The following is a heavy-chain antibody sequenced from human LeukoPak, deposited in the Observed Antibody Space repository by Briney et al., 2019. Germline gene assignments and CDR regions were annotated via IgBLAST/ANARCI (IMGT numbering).Heavy chain of an antibody. CDR1: GFTFSSYS. V-gene: IGHV3-21*01. CDR3: ARVDYYDSSGPY. CDR2: ISSSSSYI. J-gene: IGHJ4*02. D-gene: IGHD3-22*01. Sequence: GGSLRLPCAASGFTFSSYSMNWVRQAPGKGLEWVSSISSSSSYIYYADSVKGRFTISRDNAKNSPYLQMNSLRAEDTAVYYCARVDYYDSSGPYWGQGTLVTVSS.